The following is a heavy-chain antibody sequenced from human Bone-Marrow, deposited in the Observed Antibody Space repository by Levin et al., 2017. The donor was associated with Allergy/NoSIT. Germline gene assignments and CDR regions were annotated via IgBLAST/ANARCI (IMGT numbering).Heavy chain of an antibody. J-gene: IGHJ4*02. Sequence: GESLKISCTASGFTSTNYAMHWVRQAPGKGLEWLALISYNGGRQYYSDSVNGRFTISRDNSKNTLYLQMNSLRAEDTAVYYCARGVADNWNDVDFDYWGQGTLVTVSS. CDR2: ISYNGGRQ. CDR1: GFTSTNYA. CDR3: ARGVADNWNDVDFDY. V-gene: IGHV3-30*04. D-gene: IGHD1-1*01.